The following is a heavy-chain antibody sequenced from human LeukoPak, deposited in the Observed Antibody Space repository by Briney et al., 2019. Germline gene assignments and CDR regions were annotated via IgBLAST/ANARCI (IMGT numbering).Heavy chain of an antibody. J-gene: IGHJ4*02. CDR3: ARDSPYSSSWYYFDY. CDR1: GFTFSSYS. CDR2: ISSSSSTT. D-gene: IGHD6-13*01. Sequence: GGSLRLSCAASGFTFSSYSMNWVRQAPGKGLEWVSYISSSSSTTYYADSVKGRFTISRDNAKNSLYLQMNSLRAEDTAVYYCARDSPYSSSWYYFDYWGQGTLVTLSS. V-gene: IGHV3-48*01.